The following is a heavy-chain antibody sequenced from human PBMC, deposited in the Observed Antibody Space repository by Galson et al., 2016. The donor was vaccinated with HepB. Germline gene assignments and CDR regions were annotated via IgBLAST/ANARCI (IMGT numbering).Heavy chain of an antibody. Sequence: TLSLTCTVSGGSISSGGYYWSWIRQYPGKGLEWIGYIYYTGRTYYNPSLKSRVTISVDTSKKQFSLKLSSVTAADTAVYYCARSSGGGPAYCGGDCYFDYWGQGTLVTVSS. D-gene: IGHD2-21*02. CDR3: ARSSGGGPAYCGGDCYFDY. V-gene: IGHV4-31*03. J-gene: IGHJ4*02. CDR2: IYYTGRT. CDR1: GGSISSGGYY.